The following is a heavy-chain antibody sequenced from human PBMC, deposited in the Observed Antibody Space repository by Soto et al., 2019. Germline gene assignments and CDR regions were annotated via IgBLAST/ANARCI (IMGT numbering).Heavy chain of an antibody. CDR1: GFTISNYA. D-gene: IGHD3-22*01. CDR2: ISGGGHNT. CDR3: AKESTYDSSGYYRY. Sequence: PGGSLRLSCAASGFTISNYAMSWVRQTPGKGLEWVSTISGGGHNTYYADSVKGRFTISRDNSKSTLYVQMNSLRAEDTAIYYCAKESTYDSSGYYRYWGQGTLVTVSS. V-gene: IGHV3-23*01. J-gene: IGHJ4*02.